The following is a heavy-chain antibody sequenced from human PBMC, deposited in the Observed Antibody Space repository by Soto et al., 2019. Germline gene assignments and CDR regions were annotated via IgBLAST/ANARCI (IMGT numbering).Heavy chain of an antibody. Sequence: SETLSLTCTVSGGSISSYYWSWIRQPPWKGLEWIGYIYYSGSTNYNPSLKRRVTISVDTSKNQFSLKLSSVTAADTAVYYCARQTTQDAFDIWGQGTMVTVSS. V-gene: IGHV4-59*08. CDR3: ARQTTQDAFDI. D-gene: IGHD1-1*01. CDR1: GGSISSYY. CDR2: IYYSGST. J-gene: IGHJ3*02.